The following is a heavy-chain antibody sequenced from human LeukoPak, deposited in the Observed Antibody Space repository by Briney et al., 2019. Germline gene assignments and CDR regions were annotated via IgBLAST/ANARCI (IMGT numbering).Heavy chain of an antibody. CDR1: GYTFTSYY. V-gene: IGHV1-46*01. J-gene: IGHJ3*02. CDR2: INPSGGST. Sequence: ASVKVSCKASGYTFTSYYMHWVRQAPGQGLEWMGIINPSGGSTSYAQKFQGRVTMTRDTSTSTVYMELSSLRSEDTAVYYCAREHYGSGSYYAFDIWGQGTMVTVSS. D-gene: IGHD3-10*01. CDR3: AREHYGSGSYYAFDI.